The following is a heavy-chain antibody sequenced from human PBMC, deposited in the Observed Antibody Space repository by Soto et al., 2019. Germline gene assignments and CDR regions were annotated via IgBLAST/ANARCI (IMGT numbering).Heavy chain of an antibody. CDR3: AKGTHCSGGSCYATHLDY. CDR2: SSGSGGST. J-gene: IGHJ4*02. D-gene: IGHD2-15*01. Sequence: PGGSLRLSCAASGFTFSSYAMSWVRQAPGKGLEWVLASSGSGGSTYYADSVKGRFTISRDNSKNTLYLQMNSLRAEDTAVYYCAKGTHCSGGSCYATHLDYWGQGTLVTVS. V-gene: IGHV3-23*01. CDR1: GFTFSSYA.